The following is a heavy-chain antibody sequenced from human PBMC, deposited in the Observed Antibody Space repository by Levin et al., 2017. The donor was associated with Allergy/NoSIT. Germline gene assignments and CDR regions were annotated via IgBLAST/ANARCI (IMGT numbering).Heavy chain of an antibody. CDR3: ARGGGYPNWFDP. J-gene: IGHJ5*02. Sequence: TSETLSLTCTVSGGSISNDYWSWIRQPPGKGLEWIGYIYYSGSTTYNPSLQSRVTISVDSSKNQFSLKLTSVTAADTAVYFCARGGGYPNWFDPWGQGTLVTVSS. CDR1: GGSISNDY. CDR2: IYYSGST. V-gene: IGHV4-59*01. D-gene: IGHD3-16*01.